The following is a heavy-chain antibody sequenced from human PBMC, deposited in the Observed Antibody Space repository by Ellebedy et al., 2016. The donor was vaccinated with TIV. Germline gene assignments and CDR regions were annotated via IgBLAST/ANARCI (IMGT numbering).Heavy chain of an antibody. Sequence: GGSLRLSXAASGFTTSTYWMSWVRQAPEKGLEWVASIKLDGSEKYYVDSVKGRFTISRDNAKNSLFLQMNSLRAEDTAVYYCARGRVTLVWGQGTLVTVSS. D-gene: IGHD5-18*01. CDR2: IKLDGSEK. CDR3: ARGRVTLV. CDR1: GFTTSTYW. J-gene: IGHJ4*02. V-gene: IGHV3-7*01.